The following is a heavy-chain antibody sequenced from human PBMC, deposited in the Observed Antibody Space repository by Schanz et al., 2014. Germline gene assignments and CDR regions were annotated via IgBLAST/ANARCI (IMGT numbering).Heavy chain of an antibody. J-gene: IGHJ3*01. V-gene: IGHV4-31*03. CDR3: ARHRGGNYHAFDV. Sequence: QVQLQASGPGLVKPSQTLTLTCTVSGASISRDGRFYWSWIRQHPEKGLEWIGYIYYTGGTYYNPSLKSRLLISVDTSKNQFSLRLSSVTAADTAAYYCARHRGGNYHAFDVWGQGTMVTVSS. CDR1: GASISRDGRFY. CDR2: IYYTGGT. D-gene: IGHD1-26*01.